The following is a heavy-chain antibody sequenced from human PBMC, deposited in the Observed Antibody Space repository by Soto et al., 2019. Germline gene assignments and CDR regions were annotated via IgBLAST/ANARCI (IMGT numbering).Heavy chain of an antibody. D-gene: IGHD5-12*01. CDR3: AKSVATGNDYYYYYIDV. J-gene: IGHJ6*03. CDR1: GFTFDDYA. CDR2: ISWNSGSI. Sequence: EVQLVESGGGLVQPGRSLRLSCAASGFTFDDYAMHWVRQGPGKGLKWVSSISWNSGSIGYADSVKGRFTISRDNAKNSLYLQMNSLRAEDTALYYCAKSVATGNDYYYYYIDVWGKGTTVTVSS. V-gene: IGHV3-9*01.